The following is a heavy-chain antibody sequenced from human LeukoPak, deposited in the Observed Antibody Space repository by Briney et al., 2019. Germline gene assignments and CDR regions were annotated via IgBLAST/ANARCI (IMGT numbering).Heavy chain of an antibody. Sequence: GGSLRLSCAASGFTVSSNYMSWVRQAPGKGLEWVSVIYSGGSAYYADSVKGRFTISRDNSKNTLYLQTNSLRAEDTAVYYCATGGDAGYFQHWGQGTLVTVSS. CDR3: ATGGDAGYFQH. D-gene: IGHD2-21*02. V-gene: IGHV3-53*01. CDR2: IYSGGSA. J-gene: IGHJ1*01. CDR1: GFTVSSNY.